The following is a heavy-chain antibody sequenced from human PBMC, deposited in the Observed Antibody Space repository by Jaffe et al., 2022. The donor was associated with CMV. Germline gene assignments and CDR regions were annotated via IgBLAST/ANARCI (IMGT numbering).Heavy chain of an antibody. CDR2: ISYDGSNK. J-gene: IGHJ4*02. CDR1: GFTFSSYG. D-gene: IGHD4-17*01. Sequence: QVQLVESGGGVVQPGRSLRLSCAASGFTFSSYGMHWVRQAPGKGLEWVAVISYDGSNKYYADSVKGRFTISRDNSKNTLYLQMNSLRAEDTAVYYCAKDHDYGDEYYFDYWGQGTLVTVSS. V-gene: IGHV3-30*18. CDR3: AKDHDYGDEYYFDY.